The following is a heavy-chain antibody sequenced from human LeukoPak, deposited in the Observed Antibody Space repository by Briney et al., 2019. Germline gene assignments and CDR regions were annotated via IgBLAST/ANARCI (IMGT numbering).Heavy chain of an antibody. V-gene: IGHV3-11*01. J-gene: IGHJ6*02. CDR3: ARDIRAEYSSSSGAIIRRGYGMDA. D-gene: IGHD6-6*01. CDR2: ISSSGSTI. Sequence: GGSLRLSCAASGFTFSDYYMSWIRQAPGKGLEWVSYISSSGSTIYYADSVKGRFTISRDNAKNSLYLQMNSLRAEDTAVYYCARDIRAEYSSSSGAIIRRGYGMDAWGQGTTVTVSS. CDR1: GFTFSDYY.